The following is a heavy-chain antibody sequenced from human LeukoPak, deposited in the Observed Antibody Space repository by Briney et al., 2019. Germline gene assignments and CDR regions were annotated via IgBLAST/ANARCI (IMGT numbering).Heavy chain of an antibody. J-gene: IGHJ3*02. V-gene: IGHV3-48*03. CDR3: ARKYCGGNCNPGTRAFDI. CDR2: ISRSGNII. D-gene: IGHD2-21*02. CDR1: GFTFSSYE. Sequence: GGSLRLSCAASGFTFSSYEMNWVRQAPGKGLEWISYISRSGNIIYGDSVKGRFTISRDNAKNSLYLQMNSLRVEDTAVYYCARKYCGGNCNPGTRAFDIWGQGTMVTVSS.